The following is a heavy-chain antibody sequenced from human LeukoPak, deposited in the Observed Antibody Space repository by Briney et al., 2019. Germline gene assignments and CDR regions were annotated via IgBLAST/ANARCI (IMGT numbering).Heavy chain of an antibody. CDR3: AREVVYSRWFDP. V-gene: IGHV4-30-2*01. J-gene: IGHJ5*02. CDR2: IYHSGST. D-gene: IGHD2-15*01. CDR1: GGSISSGDYS. Sequence: SQTLSLTCAVSGGSISSGDYSWSWIRQPPGKGLEWIGYIYHSGSTSYNPSLKSRVSISVDTSKNQFSLKLSSVTAADTAVYYCAREVVYSRWFDPWGQGTLVTVSS.